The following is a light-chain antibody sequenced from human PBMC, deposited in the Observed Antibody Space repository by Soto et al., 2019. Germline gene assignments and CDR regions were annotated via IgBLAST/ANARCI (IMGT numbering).Light chain of an antibody. CDR3: QQYNGYSTWT. V-gene: IGKV1-5*01. J-gene: IGKJ1*01. CDR2: DAS. CDR1: QSISRW. Sequence: DIQMTQSTSTLSASVGDRVTITCRASQSISRWLAWYQQKPGKAPKVLIWDASSLQRGVPSRFSGSGSGTEFTLTISSLQPGDFATYHCQQYNGYSTWTFGQGTKVDIK.